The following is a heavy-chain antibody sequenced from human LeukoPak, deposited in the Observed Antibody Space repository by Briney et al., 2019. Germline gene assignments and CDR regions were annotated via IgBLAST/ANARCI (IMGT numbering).Heavy chain of an antibody. D-gene: IGHD3-10*01. Sequence: ASVKVSCEASGYTFTGYYIHWVRQAPGQGLEWMGWINPNSGGANYAQTFLGRVTMTRDTSISTAYMELSNLRSDDTAVYFCARDPGYGSGPGNWFDPWGQGTLVTVSS. CDR1: GYTFTGYY. CDR2: INPNSGGA. CDR3: ARDPGYGSGPGNWFDP. V-gene: IGHV1-2*02. J-gene: IGHJ5*02.